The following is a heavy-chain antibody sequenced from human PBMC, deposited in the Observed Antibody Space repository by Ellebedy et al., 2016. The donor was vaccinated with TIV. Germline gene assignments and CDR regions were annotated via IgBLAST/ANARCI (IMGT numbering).Heavy chain of an antibody. CDR2: ISSSGTTI. V-gene: IGHV3-11*01. CDR1: GFIFSDYY. Sequence: GGSLRLSCAASGFIFSDYYMSWIRQAPGKGLEWVSYISSSGTTIYYADSVKGRFTISRDNAKNSLYLQMNSLRVDDTAVYYCARDARFIDQQHNWFDPWGQGTLVTVSS. J-gene: IGHJ5*02. D-gene: IGHD6-13*01. CDR3: ARDARFIDQQHNWFDP.